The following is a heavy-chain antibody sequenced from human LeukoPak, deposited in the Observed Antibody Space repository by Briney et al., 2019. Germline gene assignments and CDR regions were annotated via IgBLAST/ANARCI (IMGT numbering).Heavy chain of an antibody. D-gene: IGHD6-25*01. Sequence: PGGSLRLSCSASGFTFSTLTMHWVRQAPGKGLEYVSAIGGNGVSTYYADSVKGRFTVSRDNSKNTLYLQLNSLRAEDTAVYYCAKERSSSGYFDYWGQGTLVTVSS. CDR1: GFTFSTLT. J-gene: IGHJ4*02. CDR3: AKERSSSGYFDY. CDR2: IGGNGVST. V-gene: IGHV3-64*04.